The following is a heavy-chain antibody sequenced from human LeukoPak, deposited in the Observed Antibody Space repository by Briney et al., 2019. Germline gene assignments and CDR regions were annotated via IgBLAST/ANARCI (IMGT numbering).Heavy chain of an antibody. J-gene: IGHJ5*02. CDR2: IRNKVKNYAT. V-gene: IGHV3-73*01. CDR3: TGHEGDMVSTLGWFDP. CDR1: EFTFSGSA. Sequence: PGGSLRLSCATSEFTFSGSAVHWVRQASGKGLEWVGRIRNKVKNYATAYAASVKGRFTISRDDSRSTAYLQMSSLKTEDTAVYYCTGHEGDMVSTLGWFDPWGQGTLVTVSS. D-gene: IGHD5/OR15-5a*01.